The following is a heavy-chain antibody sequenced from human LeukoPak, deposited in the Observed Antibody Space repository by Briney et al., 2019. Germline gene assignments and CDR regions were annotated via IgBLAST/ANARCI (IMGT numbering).Heavy chain of an antibody. CDR3: AGGVAIAAAVTEYFQH. Sequence: SETLSLTCTVSGGSVSSYYWSWIRQPPGKGLEWIGYIYYSGSTNYDPSLKSRVTISMDTSKNQFSLNLRSVTAEDTAVYYCAGGVAIAAAVTEYFQHWGQGTLVTVSS. V-gene: IGHV4-59*02. D-gene: IGHD6-13*01. CDR1: GGSVSSYY. CDR2: IYYSGST. J-gene: IGHJ1*01.